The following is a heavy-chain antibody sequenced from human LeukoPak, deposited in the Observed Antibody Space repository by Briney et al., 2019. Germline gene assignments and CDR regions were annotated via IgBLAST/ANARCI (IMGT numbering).Heavy chain of an antibody. CDR3: AGGSGWTSDY. J-gene: IGHJ4*02. CDR2: IKDDGSER. V-gene: IGHV3-7*03. D-gene: IGHD6-19*01. Sequence: GVSLRLSCAASGFSFSSYWMTWVRQAPGKGLEWVANIKDDGSERNYMDSVKGRFTISRDNGKNLLHLQMNSLRAEDTAVYFCAGGSGWTSDYWGQGTLVTVSS. CDR1: GFSFSSYW.